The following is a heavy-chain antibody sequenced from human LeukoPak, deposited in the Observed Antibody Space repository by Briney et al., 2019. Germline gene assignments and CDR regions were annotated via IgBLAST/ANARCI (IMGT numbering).Heavy chain of an antibody. V-gene: IGHV3-66*02. Sequence: PGGSLRLSCAASGFTVSSNYMSWVRQAPGKGLEWVSVIYSGGSTYYADSVKGRFTISRDNSKNTLYLQMNSLRAEDTAVYYCARDLHCTNGVCQYFDYWGQGTLVNVSS. D-gene: IGHD2-8*01. CDR1: GFTVSSNY. J-gene: IGHJ4*02. CDR3: ARDLHCTNGVCQYFDY. CDR2: IYSGGST.